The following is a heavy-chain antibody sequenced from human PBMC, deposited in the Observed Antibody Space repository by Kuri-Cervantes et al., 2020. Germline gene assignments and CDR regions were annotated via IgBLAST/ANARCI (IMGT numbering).Heavy chain of an antibody. CDR3: AKRGYNWTPPDY. CDR1: GFSFRAYD. V-gene: IGHV3-30*04. D-gene: IGHD1-20*01. J-gene: IGHJ4*02. CDR2: ISYDGNVQ. Sequence: GESLKIPCAASGFSFRAYDMHWVRQAPGKGLEWVGIISYDGNVQYYADPMKGRFTMSRDKSKNTLFLEMNSLRAEDTAVYYCAKRGYNWTPPDYWGQGTLVTVSS.